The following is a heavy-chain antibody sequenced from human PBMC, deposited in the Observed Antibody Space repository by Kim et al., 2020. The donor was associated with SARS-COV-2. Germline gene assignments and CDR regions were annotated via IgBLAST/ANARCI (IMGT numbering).Heavy chain of an antibody. J-gene: IGHJ4*02. CDR2: ISYDGSNK. V-gene: IGHV3-30*04. CDR3: ARVGVLERMPGIAAAGFDY. D-gene: IGHD6-13*01. Sequence: GGSLRLSCAASGFTFSSYAMHWVRQAPGKGLEWVAVISYDGSNKYYADSVKGRFTISRDNSKNTLYLQMNSLRAEDTAVYYCARVGVLERMPGIAAAGFDYWGQGTLVTVSS. CDR1: GFTFSSYA.